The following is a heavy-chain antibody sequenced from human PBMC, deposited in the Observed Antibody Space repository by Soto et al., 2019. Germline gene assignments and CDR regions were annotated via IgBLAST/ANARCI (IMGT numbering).Heavy chain of an antibody. J-gene: IGHJ3*02. Sequence: SETLSLTCAVYGGSCSGYYWSWIRQPPGRGLEWIGEINHSGSTNYNPSLKSRVTISVDTSKNQFSLKLSSVTAADTAVYYCARAQGGYSGYDPPNDAFDIWGQGTMVTVSS. CDR3: ARAQGGYSGYDPPNDAFDI. CDR1: GGSCSGYY. V-gene: IGHV4-34*01. CDR2: INHSGST. D-gene: IGHD5-12*01.